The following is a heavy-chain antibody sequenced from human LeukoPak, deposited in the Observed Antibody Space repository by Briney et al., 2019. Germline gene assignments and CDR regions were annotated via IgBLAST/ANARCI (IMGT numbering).Heavy chain of an antibody. CDR1: GGSISSYY. CDR2: IYYSGSS. V-gene: IGHV4-59*01. D-gene: IGHD6-19*01. CDR3: ARPQSSASRRAPFHI. Sequence: SETLSLTCTVSGGSISSYYWSWIRQPPGKGLEWIGYIYYSGSSFYNPPLTSRATISVDASKNQFSLKLTSVTAADTAVYYCARPQSSASRRAPFHIWGQGTKVTVSP. J-gene: IGHJ3*02.